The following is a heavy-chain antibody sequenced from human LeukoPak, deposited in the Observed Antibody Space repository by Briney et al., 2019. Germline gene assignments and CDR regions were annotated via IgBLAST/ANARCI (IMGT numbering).Heavy chain of an antibody. D-gene: IGHD2-15*01. V-gene: IGHV3-23*01. Sequence: GGSLRLSCAASGFTFSSYAMSWVRQAPGKGLEWVSAISGSGGSTYYADSVKGRFTISRDNSKNTLYLQMNSLGAEDTAVYYCAKVRGGYCSGGSCGYFDYWGQGTLVTVSS. J-gene: IGHJ4*02. CDR2: ISGSGGST. CDR3: AKVRGGYCSGGSCGYFDY. CDR1: GFTFSSYA.